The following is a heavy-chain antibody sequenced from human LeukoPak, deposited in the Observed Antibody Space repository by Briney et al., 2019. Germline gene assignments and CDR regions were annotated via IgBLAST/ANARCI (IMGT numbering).Heavy chain of an antibody. CDR1: GYTFSSYY. CDR2: IDPSSSST. D-gene: IGHD1-26*01. CDR3: ASEIVGTYKSKYFQH. V-gene: IGHV1-46*01. J-gene: IGHJ1*01. Sequence: GASVKVSCTASGYTFSSYYMHWVRQAPGQGLEWMGLIDPSSSSTSYAQKFQGRVTMTRDVSTSTVYMELRSLRSDDTAVYYCASEIVGTYKSKYFQHWGQGTLVTVSS.